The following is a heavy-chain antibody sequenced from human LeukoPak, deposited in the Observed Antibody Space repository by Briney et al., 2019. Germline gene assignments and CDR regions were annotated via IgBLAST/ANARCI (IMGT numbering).Heavy chain of an antibody. D-gene: IGHD3-22*01. CDR3: ARDSYYDSSGYYWGTLDY. V-gene: IGHV3-30*04. CDR1: GFTFSRNA. Sequence: GGSLRLSCAASGFTFSRNAMHWVRQAPGKGLEWVAVISYDGSNKYYADSVKGRFTISRDNSKKTLYLQMNSLRAEDTAVYYCARDSYYDSSGYYWGTLDYWGQGTLVTVSS. J-gene: IGHJ4*02. CDR2: ISYDGSNK.